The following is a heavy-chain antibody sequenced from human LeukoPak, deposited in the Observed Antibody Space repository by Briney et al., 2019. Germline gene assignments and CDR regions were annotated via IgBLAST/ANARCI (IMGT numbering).Heavy chain of an antibody. J-gene: IGHJ3*02. Sequence: SQTLSLTCTVSGGSISSGGYYWSWIRQPPGKGLEWIGYIYHSGSTYYNPSLKSRVTISVDRSKNQFTLKLSSVTAADAAVYYCASFRPYDSSAIDAFDIWGQGTMVTVSS. CDR1: GGSISSGGYY. D-gene: IGHD3-22*01. CDR3: ASFRPYDSSAIDAFDI. CDR2: IYHSGST. V-gene: IGHV4-30-2*01.